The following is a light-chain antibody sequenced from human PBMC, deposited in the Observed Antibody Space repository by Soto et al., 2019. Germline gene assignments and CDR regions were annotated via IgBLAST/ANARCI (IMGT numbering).Light chain of an antibody. CDR2: NNN. V-gene: IGLV1-40*01. CDR1: SSKIGAGYD. J-gene: IGLJ1*01. Sequence: SVLTPPPSVSGAPGPRVTISRPGGSSKIGAGYDVHWYQQLPGTAPKLLIYNNNNRPSGVPDRFSGSKSGTSASLAITGLQAEDEADYYCQSYDSSLSGYVFGTGTKVTVL. CDR3: QSYDSSLSGYV.